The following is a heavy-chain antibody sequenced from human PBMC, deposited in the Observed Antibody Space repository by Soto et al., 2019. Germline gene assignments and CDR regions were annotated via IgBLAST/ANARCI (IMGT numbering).Heavy chain of an antibody. CDR3: ARELTVTSRLDY. D-gene: IGHD4-17*01. CDR2: IYYSGST. V-gene: IGHV4-30-4*01. CDR1: GGSISSGDYY. Sequence: PSETLSLTCTVSGGSISSGDYYWRWIRPPPGKGLEWIGYIYYSGSTYYNPSLKSRVTISVDTSKNQFSLKLSSVTAADTAVYYCARELTVTSRLDYWGQGIQVTVSS. J-gene: IGHJ4*02.